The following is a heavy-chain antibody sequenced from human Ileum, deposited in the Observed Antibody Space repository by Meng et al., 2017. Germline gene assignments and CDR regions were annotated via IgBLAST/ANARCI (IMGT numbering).Heavy chain of an antibody. CDR1: GYSISSGYY. CDR2: FSHDGHT. V-gene: IGHV4-38-2*01. J-gene: IGHJ4*02. CDR3: ARALPSGAGANSGGLDY. Sequence: GSLRLSCAVSGYSISSGYYWDWIRQPPGKGLEWIGSFSHDGHTYYNPSLSSRLTISVDTSKNQFSLRLNSVTATDPAVYFCARALPSGAGANSGGLDYWGQGTLVTVSS. D-gene: IGHD4/OR15-4a*01.